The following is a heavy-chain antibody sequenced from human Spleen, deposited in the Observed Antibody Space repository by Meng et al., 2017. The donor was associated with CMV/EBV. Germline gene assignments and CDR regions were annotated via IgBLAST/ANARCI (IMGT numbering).Heavy chain of an antibody. V-gene: IGHV3-48*03. CDR1: GFTFSNYE. CDR2: ISTSGDII. CDR3: ARSRGPPYFFGMDV. J-gene: IGHJ6*02. Sequence: GGSLRLSCAASGFTFSNYEMNWVRQAPGKGLEWLSYISTSGDIIYYTDSVKGRFTISRDNAKNSLHLQMNSLRAEDMAVCYCARSRGPPYFFGMDVWGQGTTVTVSS.